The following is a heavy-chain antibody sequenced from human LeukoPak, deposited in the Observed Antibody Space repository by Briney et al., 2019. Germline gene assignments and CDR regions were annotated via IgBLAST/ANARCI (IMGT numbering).Heavy chain of an antibody. CDR2: INPNSGGT. Sequence: ASVKVSCKASGYTFTGYYMHWVRQAPGQGLEWMGWINPNSGGTNYAQKFQGRVTMTTDTSTSTAYMELRSLRSDDTAVYYCARAQSSGWYVGFYYYYMDVWGKGTTVTISS. V-gene: IGHV1-2*02. J-gene: IGHJ6*03. CDR3: ARAQSSGWYVGFYYYYMDV. D-gene: IGHD6-19*01. CDR1: GYTFTGYY.